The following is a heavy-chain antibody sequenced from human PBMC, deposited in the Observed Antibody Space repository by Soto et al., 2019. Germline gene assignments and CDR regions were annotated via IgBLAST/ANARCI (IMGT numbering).Heavy chain of an antibody. J-gene: IGHJ4*02. CDR3: ARAYASSMNYFDY. CDR2: ISYDGSNK. CDR1: GFTFSSFA. V-gene: IGHV3-30-3*01. D-gene: IGHD2-2*01. Sequence: QVQLVESGGGVVQPGRSLRLSCAASGFTFSSFAIHWVRQAPGKGLEWVSRISYDGSNKYYADSVKGRFTISRDNSEKTLYLQMNSLRAEDRVVYYCARAYASSMNYFDYWGQGTLVTVSS.